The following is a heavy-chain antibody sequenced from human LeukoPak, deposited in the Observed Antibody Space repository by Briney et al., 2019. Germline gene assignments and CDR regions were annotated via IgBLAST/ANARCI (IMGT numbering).Heavy chain of an antibody. Sequence: GASVKVSCKASGYTFTAYYVHWVRQAPGQGLEWMGWINPDSGGTSYAQKFQGRVTMTRDTSITTDYMELSSLKSDDTAVYYCARKVSSGHEFDYWGQGTLVTVSS. CDR2: INPDSGGT. J-gene: IGHJ4*02. D-gene: IGHD6-19*01. CDR1: GYTFTAYY. V-gene: IGHV1-2*02. CDR3: ARKVSSGHEFDY.